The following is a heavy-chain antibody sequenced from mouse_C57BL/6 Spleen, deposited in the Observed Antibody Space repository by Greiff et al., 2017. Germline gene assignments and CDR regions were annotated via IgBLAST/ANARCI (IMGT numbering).Heavy chain of an antibody. D-gene: IGHD2-3*01. V-gene: IGHV1-26*01. J-gene: IGHJ4*01. CDR3: ARRGYYQGAMDY. CDR2: INPNNGGT. CDR1: GYTFTDYY. Sequence: EVQLQQSGPELVKPGASVKISCKASGYTFTDYYMNWVKQSHGKSLEWIGDINPNNGGTSYNQKFKGKATLTVDKSSSTAYMELRSLTSEDSAVYYCARRGYYQGAMDYWGQGTSVTVSS.